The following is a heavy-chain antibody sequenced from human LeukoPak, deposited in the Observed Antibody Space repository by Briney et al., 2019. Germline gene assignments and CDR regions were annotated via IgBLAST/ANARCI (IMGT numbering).Heavy chain of an antibody. CDR3: ARVRGSGSYYNGQFDY. Sequence: PSETLSLTCTVSGGSISSSSYYWGWIRQPPGKGLEWIGSIYYSGSTYYNPSLKSRVTISVDTSKNQFSLKLGSVTAADTAVYYCARVRGSGSYYNGQFDYWGQGTLVTVSS. J-gene: IGHJ4*02. V-gene: IGHV4-39*07. D-gene: IGHD3-10*01. CDR1: GGSISSSSYY. CDR2: IYYSGST.